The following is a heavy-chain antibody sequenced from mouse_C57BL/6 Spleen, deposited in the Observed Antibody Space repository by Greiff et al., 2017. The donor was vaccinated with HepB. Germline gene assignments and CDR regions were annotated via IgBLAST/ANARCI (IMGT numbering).Heavy chain of an antibody. CDR3: ARGGIAWFAY. CDR1: GYTFTSYW. CDR2: IDPSDSYT. Sequence: QVQLQQPGAELVMPGASVKLSCKASGYTFTSYWMHWVKQRPGQGLEWIGEIDPSDSYTNYNQKFKGKSTLTVDKSSSTAYMQLSSLTSEDSAVYYCARGGIAWFAYWGHVALVTVAA. V-gene: IGHV1-69*01. J-gene: IGHJ3*01.